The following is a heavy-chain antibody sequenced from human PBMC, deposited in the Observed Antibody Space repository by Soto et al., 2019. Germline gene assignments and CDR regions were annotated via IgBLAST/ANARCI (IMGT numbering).Heavy chain of an antibody. CDR2: ISGSGYST. Sequence: EVQLSESGGDLVQPGGSLRLSCAASGFTFVAYSLSWVRLAPGKGLEWVSGISGSGYSTYYGDSVRGRFTISRDNSWSTLFLQMDSLRAEDTAVYYCAKSNGNDWEHYFFDYWGQGTLVTVSP. V-gene: IGHV3-23*01. CDR1: GFTFVAYS. J-gene: IGHJ4*02. D-gene: IGHD1-26*01. CDR3: AKSNGNDWEHYFFDY.